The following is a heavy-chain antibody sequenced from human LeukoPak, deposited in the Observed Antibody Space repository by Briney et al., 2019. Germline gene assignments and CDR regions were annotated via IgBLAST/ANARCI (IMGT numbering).Heavy chain of an antibody. CDR2: IWYDGSNK. CDR3: AKTKRYSGSYFDY. V-gene: IGHV3-33*06. Sequence: RLSXXXXGFTXXXYGMHWVRQAPGKGLEWVAVIWYDGSNKYYADSVKGRFTISRDNSKNTLYLQMNSLRAEDTAVYYCAKTKRYSGSYFDYWGQGTLVTVSS. CDR1: GFTXXXYG. J-gene: IGHJ4*02. D-gene: IGHD1-26*01.